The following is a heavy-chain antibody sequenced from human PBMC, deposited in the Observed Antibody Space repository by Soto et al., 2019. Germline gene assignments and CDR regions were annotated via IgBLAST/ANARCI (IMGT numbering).Heavy chain of an antibody. D-gene: IGHD4-17*01. CDR1: GGSLSNYG. Sequence: GASVEVSCKASGGSLSNYGISWVRQAPGQGLEWMGGIIPVFGTANYAQKFQGRVTITADESTNIVYMDVTSLRSEDTAVYYCARGDATKIVVTTYYAMDVWGQGTTVTVSS. CDR3: ARGDATKIVVTTYYAMDV. V-gene: IGHV1-69*13. J-gene: IGHJ6*02. CDR2: IIPVFGTA.